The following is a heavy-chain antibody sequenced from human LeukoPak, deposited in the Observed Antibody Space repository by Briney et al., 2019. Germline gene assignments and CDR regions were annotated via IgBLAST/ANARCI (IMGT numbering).Heavy chain of an antibody. Sequence: TGGSLRLSCTASGFTFGDYAMSWVRQAPGKGLECVSVIYSRGGTYYADSVQGRFTISRDACKNTLFLQMNSLRADDTAVYYCARKTDSNGSGDYWGQGTLVTVSS. V-gene: IGHV3-53*01. CDR2: IYSRGGT. J-gene: IGHJ4*02. D-gene: IGHD3-22*01. CDR1: GFTFGDYA. CDR3: ARKTDSNGSGDY.